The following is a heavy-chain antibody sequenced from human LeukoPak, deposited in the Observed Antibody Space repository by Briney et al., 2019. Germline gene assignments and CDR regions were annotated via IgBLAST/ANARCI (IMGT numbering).Heavy chain of an antibody. J-gene: IGHJ4*02. V-gene: IGHV3-21*06. CDR3: ATETNGRHYDY. CDR1: GLTFSTSG. Sequence: GGSLRLSCTASGLTFSTSGFNWLRQAPGKGLEWVASIGPTGSDRYHADSIKGRFTISRDNANNFLYLQMNSLRAEDTAVYYCATETNGRHYDYWGQGALLTVSS. D-gene: IGHD1-14*01. CDR2: IGPTGSDR.